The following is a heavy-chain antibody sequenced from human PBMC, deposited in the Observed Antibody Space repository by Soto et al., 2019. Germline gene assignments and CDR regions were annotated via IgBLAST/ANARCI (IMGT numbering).Heavy chain of an antibody. CDR2: IYHTGNT. V-gene: IGHV4-4*02. D-gene: IGHD3-10*01. Sequence: QVQLQESGPALVKPSGTLSLTCGVSNGSINSSNWWSWVRQAPGQGLEWIGEIYHTGNTNDNWSLKSRVSLSVDKSKNQFSLKLASVTAADTAIYFCAMKGPSDESPFQSWGQGILVTVSS. J-gene: IGHJ4*02. CDR3: AMKGPSDESPFQS. CDR1: NGSINSSNW.